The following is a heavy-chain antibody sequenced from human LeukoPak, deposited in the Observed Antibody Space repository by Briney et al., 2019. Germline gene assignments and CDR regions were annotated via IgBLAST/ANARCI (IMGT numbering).Heavy chain of an antibody. D-gene: IGHD5-24*01. CDR2: ISSNGGST. Sequence: QPGPCPRPSSAPAGFTVSSGDMHWVRQAPGMKLKYVSAISSNGGSTYYANSVEGRFTISRDNSKNTLYLQMGSLRAEDMAVYYCARDRNGYNEDKSFDYWGQGTLVPVSS. V-gene: IGHV3-64*01. J-gene: IGHJ4*02. CDR3: ARDRNGYNEDKSFDY. CDR1: GFTVSSGD.